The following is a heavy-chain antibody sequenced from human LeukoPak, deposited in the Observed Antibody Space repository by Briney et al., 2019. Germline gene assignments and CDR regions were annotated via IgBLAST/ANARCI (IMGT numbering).Heavy chain of an antibody. V-gene: IGHV3-74*01. CDR2: ISGDGGSI. J-gene: IGHJ3*02. D-gene: IGHD2-2*01. Sequence: GGSLRLSCVVSGFTFNSYWMHWVRQAPGKGLMWVSRISGDGGSINYAVSVKGRFTISKDNAENTLYLQMNNLRAEDTAVYYCARLPPSSSRAFDIWGQGTVVTVSS. CDR1: GFTFNSYW. CDR3: ARLPPSSSRAFDI.